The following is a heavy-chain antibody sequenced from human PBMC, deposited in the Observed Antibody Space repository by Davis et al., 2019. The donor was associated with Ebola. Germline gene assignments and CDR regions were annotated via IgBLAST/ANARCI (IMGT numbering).Heavy chain of an antibody. Sequence: GGSLRLSCIVSGFNFNVAWMNWVRQAPGKGLEWVAHIKANGAGGTADYAASAKGRFTISRDDSKNTLYHHMNNLELDDTGVYYCTTNPGHWGDVWGQGTTVTVSS. CDR2: IKANGAGGTA. J-gene: IGHJ6*02. CDR3: TTNPGHWGDV. CDR1: GFNFNVAW. D-gene: IGHD7-27*01. V-gene: IGHV3-15*07.